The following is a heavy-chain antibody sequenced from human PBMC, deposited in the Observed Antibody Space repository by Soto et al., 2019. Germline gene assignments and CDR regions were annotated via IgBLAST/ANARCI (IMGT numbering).Heavy chain of an antibody. J-gene: IGHJ6*02. CDR3: ARDGGPMDV. CDR1: GYTFSRYA. V-gene: IGHV1-3*05. CDR2: INAGNGNR. D-gene: IGHD3-16*01. Sequence: QVQLVQSGAEEKKPGASVKVSCKASGYTFSRYAMHWVRQAPGQRLEWMGWINAGNGNRKYSQKFQDRVTITRDTSASTAYMELSSLRSEDTAVYYCARDGGPMDVWGQGTTVTVSS.